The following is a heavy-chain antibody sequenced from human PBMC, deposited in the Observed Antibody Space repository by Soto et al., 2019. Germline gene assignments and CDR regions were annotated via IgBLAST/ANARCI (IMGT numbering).Heavy chain of an antibody. J-gene: IGHJ6*02. Sequence: ASVKVSCKASGYTNTSYYMHWVRQAPGQGLEWMGIINPSSSATRYSQKFQGRVTMTRDVSTSTVYMEMSGLRSEDTAVYYCARGYCSSGNCYRLYHYDMDVWDQGTTITVSS. CDR3: ARGYCSSGNCYRLYHYDMDV. V-gene: IGHV1-46*01. D-gene: IGHD2-15*01. CDR2: INPSSSAT. CDR1: GYTNTSYY.